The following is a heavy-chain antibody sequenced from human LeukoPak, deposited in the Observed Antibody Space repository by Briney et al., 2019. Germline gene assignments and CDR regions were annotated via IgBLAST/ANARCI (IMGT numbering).Heavy chain of an antibody. CDR1: GFTFSSYS. D-gene: IGHD5-18*01. CDR3: AKDLGYSYGIVSDAFDI. CDR2: ISSSSSYI. V-gene: IGHV3-21*01. Sequence: GGSLRLSCAASGFTFSSYSMNWVRQAPGKGLEWVSSISSSSSYIYYADSVKGRFTISRDNSKNTLYLQMNSLRAEDTAVYYCAKDLGYSYGIVSDAFDIWGQGTMVTVSS. J-gene: IGHJ3*02.